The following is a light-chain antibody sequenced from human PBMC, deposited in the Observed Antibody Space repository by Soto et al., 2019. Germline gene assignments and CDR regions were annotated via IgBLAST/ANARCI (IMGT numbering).Light chain of an antibody. Sequence: QSALTQPPSVSGAPGQMVTISCTGSSSNIGAGYDVHWYQQLPGTAPKVLIYGNSNRPSGVPDRFSGSKSGTSASLAITGLQAEDEADYYCQSYDSSLSGYVFGTGTKVTVL. V-gene: IGLV1-40*01. J-gene: IGLJ1*01. CDR2: GNS. CDR3: QSYDSSLSGYV. CDR1: SSNIGAGYD.